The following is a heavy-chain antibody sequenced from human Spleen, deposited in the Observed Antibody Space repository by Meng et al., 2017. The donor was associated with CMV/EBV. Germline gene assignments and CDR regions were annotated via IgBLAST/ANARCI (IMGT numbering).Heavy chain of an antibody. CDR2: IIPVVLVT. J-gene: IGHJ5*02. CDR3: ARYSSSSYWGWFDP. V-gene: IGHV1-69*04. Sequence: SVKVSCKASGGNFSTYGFSWVRQAPGQGLEWMGKIIPVVLVTNYAQRFQYRVTITADKSTSIVYMELTGLRSEDTAVYYCARYSSSSYWGWFDPWGQGTLVTVSS. CDR1: GGNFSTYG. D-gene: IGHD6-6*01.